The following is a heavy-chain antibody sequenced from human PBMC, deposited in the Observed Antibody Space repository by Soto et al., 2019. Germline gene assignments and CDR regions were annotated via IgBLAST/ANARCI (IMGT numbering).Heavy chain of an antibody. D-gene: IGHD1-20*01. CDR3: AITVYNYYYYGMDV. J-gene: IGHJ6*02. CDR2: ISAYNGNT. V-gene: IGHV1-18*01. CDR1: GYTFTSYG. Sequence: GASVKVSCKASGYTFTSYGISWVRQAPGQGLEWMGWISAYNGNTNYAQKLQGRVTMTTDTSTSTAYMELRSLRSDDTAVYYCAITVYNYYYYGMDVWGQGTTVTVSS.